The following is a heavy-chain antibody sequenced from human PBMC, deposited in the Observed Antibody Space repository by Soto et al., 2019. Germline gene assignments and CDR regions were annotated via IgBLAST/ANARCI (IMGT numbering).Heavy chain of an antibody. CDR3: ARTYYDYIWGSYRNNWFDP. CDR2: INHSGST. D-gene: IGHD3-16*02. Sequence: SETLSLTCAVYGGSFSGYYWSWIRQPPGKGLEWIGEINHSGSTNYNPSLKSRVTISVDTSKNQFSLKLSSVTAADTAVYYCARTYYDYIWGSYRNNWFDPWGQGTLVTVSS. J-gene: IGHJ5*02. CDR1: GGSFSGYY. V-gene: IGHV4-34*01.